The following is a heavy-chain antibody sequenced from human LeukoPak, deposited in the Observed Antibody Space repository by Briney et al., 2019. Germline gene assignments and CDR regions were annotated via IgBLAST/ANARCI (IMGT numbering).Heavy chain of an antibody. CDR1: GYTFIGYY. D-gene: IGHD5-24*01. CDR3: ARGSGDGYNYHSEVPDDAFDI. CDR2: INPNSGGT. Sequence: GASVKVSCKASGYTFIGYYMHWVRQAPGQGLEWMGWINPNSGGTNYAQKFQGRVTMTRDTSISTAYMELSRLRSDDTAVYYCARGSGDGYNYHSEVPDDAFDIWGQGTMVTVSS. V-gene: IGHV1-2*02. J-gene: IGHJ3*02.